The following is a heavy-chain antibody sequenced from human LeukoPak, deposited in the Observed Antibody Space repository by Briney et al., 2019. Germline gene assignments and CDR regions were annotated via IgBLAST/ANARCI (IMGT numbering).Heavy chain of an antibody. V-gene: IGHV1-18*01. D-gene: IGHD6-6*01. Sequence: ASVKVSCKASGYTFTSYGISWVRQAPGQGLEWMGWISADNGNTEYAQKLQGRVTVTTDTSTSTAYMELRSLRSDDTAIYYCARSEKGAARPLNYWGQGTLVTVSS. CDR3: ARSEKGAARPLNY. CDR1: GYTFTSYG. CDR2: ISADNGNT. J-gene: IGHJ4*02.